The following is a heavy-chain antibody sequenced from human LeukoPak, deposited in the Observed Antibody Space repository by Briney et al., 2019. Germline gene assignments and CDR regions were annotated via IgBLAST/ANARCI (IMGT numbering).Heavy chain of an antibody. CDR3: ARRRPRNNWNVAVDN. J-gene: IGHJ4*02. V-gene: IGHV3-74*01. D-gene: IGHD1-20*01. CDR2: IKSDGSST. Sequence: GWSLRLSCAASGFTFSSYWMQWVRQAPGKGLGGVSRIKSDGSSTSYADSVKGRFTTSRDNAKNTLYPQMNSLRAEGTSVYYCARRRPRNNWNVAVDNWGQGTPVTVSS. CDR1: GFTFSSYW.